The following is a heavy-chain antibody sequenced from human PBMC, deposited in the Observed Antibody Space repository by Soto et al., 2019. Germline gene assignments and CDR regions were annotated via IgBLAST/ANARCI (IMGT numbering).Heavy chain of an antibody. CDR1: GGTFSSYA. CDR2: IIPIFGTA. Sequence: QVQLVQSGTEVKKPGSSVKVSCKASGGTFSSYAISWVRQAPGQGLEWMGGIIPIFGTANYAQKFQGRVTITADESTSTAYMELSSLRSEDTAVYYCARGGRDGYKSGVPFDLWGRRTLVTVSS. V-gene: IGHV1-69*01. CDR3: ARGGRDGYKSGVPFDL. J-gene: IGHJ2*01. D-gene: IGHD5-12*01.